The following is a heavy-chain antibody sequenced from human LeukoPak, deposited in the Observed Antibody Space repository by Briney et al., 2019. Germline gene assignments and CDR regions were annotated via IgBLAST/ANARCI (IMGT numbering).Heavy chain of an antibody. V-gene: IGHV3-33*01. CDR2: IWYDGNNK. D-gene: IGHD2-2*01. J-gene: IGHJ4*02. Sequence: GGSLRLSCAASGFTFSSMHWVRQAPGKGLEGVAVIWYDGNNKYYADSVKGRFTISRDNSRNTLYLQMNSLRAEDTAVYYCARDRRYCSSTSCYRLSLRAVAGVFYYWGQGTLVTVSS. CDR3: ARDRRYCSSTSCYRLSLRAVAGVFYY. CDR1: GFTFSS.